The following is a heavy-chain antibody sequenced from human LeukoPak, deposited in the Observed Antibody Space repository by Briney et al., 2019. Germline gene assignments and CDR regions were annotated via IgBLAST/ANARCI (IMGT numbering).Heavy chain of an antibody. Sequence: SESLSLTCIVSSSSFNFYYWSWIRQPAGKGLEWIGRIHASGSTSYNPSLKSRLTMSIDTATTQFSLKLTSVTAADTAVYYCAGVQSVFVADQWVEGFLDYWGQGALVTVSS. D-gene: IGHD1-26*01. V-gene: IGHV4-4*07. CDR3: AGVQSVFVADQWVEGFLDY. J-gene: IGHJ4*02. CDR1: SSSFNFYY. CDR2: IHASGST.